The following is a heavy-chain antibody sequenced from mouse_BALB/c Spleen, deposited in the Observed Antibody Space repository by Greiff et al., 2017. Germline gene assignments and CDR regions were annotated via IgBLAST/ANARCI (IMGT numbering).Heavy chain of an antibody. Sequence: EVQVVESGGGLVQPGGSRKLSCAASGFTFSSFGMHWVRQAPEKGLELVAYISSGSSTIYYADTVKGRFTISRDNPKNTLFLQMTSLRSEDTAMYYFAKHPPWDNWYFDDWGEGTTVTVSS. D-gene: IGHD4-1*01. CDR3: AKHPPWDNWYFDD. V-gene: IGHV5-17*02. J-gene: IGHJ1*01. CDR2: ISSGSSTI. CDR1: GFTFSSFG.